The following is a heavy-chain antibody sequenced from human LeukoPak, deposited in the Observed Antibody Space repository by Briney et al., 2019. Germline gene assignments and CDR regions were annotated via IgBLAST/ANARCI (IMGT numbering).Heavy chain of an antibody. V-gene: IGHV3-74*01. CDR3: ATGEYYFDF. J-gene: IGHJ4*02. Sequence: GGSLRHSCAASGFTFSSYWMHWVRQAPGKGLVWVSRVNNDGSSTIYADSVKGRFTISRDNTKNTLYLQMSSLRAEDTALYYCATGEYYFDFWGQGTLVTVSS. D-gene: IGHD3-16*01. CDR1: GFTFSSYW. CDR2: VNNDGSST.